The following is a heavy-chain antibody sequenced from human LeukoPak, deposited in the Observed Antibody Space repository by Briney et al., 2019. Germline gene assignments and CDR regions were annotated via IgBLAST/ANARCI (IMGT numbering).Heavy chain of an antibody. CDR3: AKQVNCDTTTCYSGMPPDY. D-gene: IGHD2/OR15-2a*01. V-gene: IGHV3-23*01. CDR2: ISGSDGSR. J-gene: IGHJ4*02. CDR1: GFSFSSYA. Sequence: SGGSLRLSCAASGFSFSSYAMSWVRQAPERGLEWISVISGSDGSRYYADSVKGRFTISRDDSRNTVYLQMNNLRAEDTAVYYCAKQVNCDTTTCYSGMPPDYWGQGTLVTDSS.